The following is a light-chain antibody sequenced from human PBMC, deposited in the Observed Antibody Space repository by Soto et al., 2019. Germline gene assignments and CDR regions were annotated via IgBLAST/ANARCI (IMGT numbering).Light chain of an antibody. V-gene: IGKV3-20*01. CDR2: GAS. J-gene: IGKJ2*01. Sequence: EIVLTQSPGTLSLSPGERATLSCRASQSVSNTYLAWYQQKPGQAPRLLIYGASSRATGIPDRFSGSGSGTDFTLTISRLEPEDSAVYYCQQYGSAPYTFGQGTKLEIK. CDR1: QSVSNTY. CDR3: QQYGSAPYT.